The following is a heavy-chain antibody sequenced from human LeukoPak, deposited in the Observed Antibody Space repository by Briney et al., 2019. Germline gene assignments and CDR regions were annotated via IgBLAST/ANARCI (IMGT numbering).Heavy chain of an antibody. CDR2: INNDGSYT. D-gene: IGHD2-15*01. V-gene: IGHV3-74*01. Sequence: GGSLRLSCAASGFTFSSYWMHWVRQVPGKGLVWVSRINNDGSYTTYADSVKGRFTISRDNAKNTLHLQMNSLRAEDTAVYYCTREVLAAGKTLDYWGQGTLMTVSS. CDR1: GFTFSSYW. J-gene: IGHJ4*02. CDR3: TREVLAAGKTLDY.